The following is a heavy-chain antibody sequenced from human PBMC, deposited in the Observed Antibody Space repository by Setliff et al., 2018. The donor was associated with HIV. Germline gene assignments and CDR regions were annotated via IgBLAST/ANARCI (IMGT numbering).Heavy chain of an antibody. Sequence: SETLSLTCAVYGGSFSGYYWSWIRQPPGKELEWIGEINHSGSTNYNPSLKSRVTISVDTSKNQFSLKLSSVTAADTAVYYCARGCWRGSGCSKWGQGTLVTVSS. J-gene: IGHJ4*02. D-gene: IGHD6-19*01. CDR3: ARGCWRGSGCSK. V-gene: IGHV4-34*01. CDR1: GGSFSGYY. CDR2: INHSGST.